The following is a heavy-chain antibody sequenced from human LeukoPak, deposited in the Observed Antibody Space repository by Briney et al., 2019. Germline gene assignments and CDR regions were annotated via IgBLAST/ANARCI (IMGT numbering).Heavy chain of an antibody. CDR3: ARGHQDYYDSSGYPYYYYGMDV. V-gene: IGHV4-34*01. CDR1: GGSFSGYY. D-gene: IGHD3-22*01. Sequence: SETLSFTCAVYGGSFSGYYWSWIRQPPGKGLEWIGEINHSGSTNYNPSLKSRVTISVDTSKNQFSLKLSSVTAADTAVYYCARGHQDYYDSSGYPYYYYGMDVWGQGTTVTVSS. J-gene: IGHJ6*02. CDR2: INHSGST.